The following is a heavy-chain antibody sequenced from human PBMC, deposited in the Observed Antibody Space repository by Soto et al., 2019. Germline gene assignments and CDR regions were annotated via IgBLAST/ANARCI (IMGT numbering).Heavy chain of an antibody. V-gene: IGHV1-69*06. D-gene: IGHD6-13*01. CDR2: IIPIFGTA. J-gene: IGHJ6*02. CDR3: ASSEGIAAADPTDYYYYGMDV. CDR1: GGTFSSYA. Sequence: EASVKVSCKASGGTFSSYAISWVRQAPGQGLEWMGGIIPIFGTANYAQKFQGRVTITADKSTSTAYMELSSLRSEDTAVYYCASSEGIAAADPTDYYYYGMDVWGQGTTVTVS.